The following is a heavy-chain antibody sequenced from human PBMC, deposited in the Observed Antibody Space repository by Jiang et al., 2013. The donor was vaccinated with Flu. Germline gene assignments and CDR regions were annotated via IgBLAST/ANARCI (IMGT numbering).Heavy chain of an antibody. J-gene: IGHJ4*02. CDR1: GYTFTTYA. Sequence: QSGSELRKPGASVKVSCRASGYTFTTYAINWVRQAPGQGLEWMGWISTSTGTPTYAQGFTGRFVFSLDTSVSTAYLQISSLKAEDTAVYYCARDPSDYWGQGTLVTVSS. CDR2: ISTSTGTP. V-gene: IGHV7-4-1*02. CDR3: ARDPSDY.